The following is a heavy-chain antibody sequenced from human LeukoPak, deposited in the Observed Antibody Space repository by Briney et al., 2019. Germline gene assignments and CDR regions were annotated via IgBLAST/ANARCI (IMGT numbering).Heavy chain of an antibody. D-gene: IGHD3-22*01. V-gene: IGHV3-23*01. CDR1: GFTFSSYA. CDR3: ARDDSSGLDAFDI. CDR2: ISGSGGST. J-gene: IGHJ3*02. Sequence: PGGSLRLSCPASGFTFSSYAMSWVRQAPGKGLEWVSAISGSGGSTYYADSVKGRFTISRDNAKNSLYLQMNSLRAEDTALYYCARDDSSGLDAFDIWGQGTMVTVSS.